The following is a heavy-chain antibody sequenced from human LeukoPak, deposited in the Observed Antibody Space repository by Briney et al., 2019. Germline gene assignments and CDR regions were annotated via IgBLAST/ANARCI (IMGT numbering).Heavy chain of an antibody. Sequence: ASVKLSCTASAYTFTSYAITWVRQAPGQGLEWIGWISAYNGNTNYAQKLQGRVTITTHTSTSTAYMQLRSLRSDDTAVYYCARDSHGDYDRYFQHWGQGTLVTVSS. CDR3: ARDSHGDYDRYFQH. CDR1: AYTFTSYA. CDR2: ISAYNGNT. D-gene: IGHD4-17*01. J-gene: IGHJ1*01. V-gene: IGHV1-18*04.